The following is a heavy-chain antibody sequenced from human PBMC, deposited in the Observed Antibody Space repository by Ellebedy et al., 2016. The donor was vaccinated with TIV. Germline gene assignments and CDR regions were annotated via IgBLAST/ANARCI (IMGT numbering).Heavy chain of an antibody. CDR3: AKLGFDILTGSGGMDV. CDR1: GFTFSNYA. D-gene: IGHD3-9*01. V-gene: IGHV3-23*01. J-gene: IGHJ6*02. CDR2: ISGSGEYT. Sequence: GESLKISCAASGFTFSNYAMSWVRRSPGKGLDWVSLISGSGEYTYYADSVKGPLTISRDNSKNTLYLQMNSLRAGDTAVYYCAKLGFDILTGSGGMDVWGQGTTVTVSS.